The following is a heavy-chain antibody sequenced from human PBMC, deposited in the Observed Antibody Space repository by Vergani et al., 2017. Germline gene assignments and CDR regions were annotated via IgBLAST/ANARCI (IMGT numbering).Heavy chain of an antibody. D-gene: IGHD6-13*01. J-gene: IGHJ4*02. CDR3: AKDIYPNIAAAGTAPDY. CDR1: GFTFSSYA. Sequence: EVQLLESGGGLVQPGGSLRLSCAASGFTFSSYAMSWVRQAPGKGLEWVSAISGSGGSTYYADSVKGRFTISRDNAKNSLYLQMNSLRAEDTALYYCAKDIYPNIAAAGTAPDYWGQGTLVTVSS. CDR2: ISGSGGST. V-gene: IGHV3-23*01.